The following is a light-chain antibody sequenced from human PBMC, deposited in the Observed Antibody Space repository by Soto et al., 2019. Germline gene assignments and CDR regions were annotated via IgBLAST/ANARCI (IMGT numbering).Light chain of an antibody. V-gene: IGKV1-13*02. CDR1: HDIGTF. J-gene: IGKJ1*01. Sequence: AIQMTQSPSSLSASVGDSVTLTCRASHDIGTFLNWYQQRPGEAPKLLIYAASNLKTGVPFRFSGSGSGTEFTLTISSLQPDDFATYYCQHYNSYGTFGQGTKVDIK. CDR2: AAS. CDR3: QHYNSYGT.